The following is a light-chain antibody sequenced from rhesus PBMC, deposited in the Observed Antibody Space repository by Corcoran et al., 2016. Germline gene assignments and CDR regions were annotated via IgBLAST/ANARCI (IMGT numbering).Light chain of an antibody. CDR2: DFS. CDR3: SSYAGSNYI. CDR1: SSDIGGYNY. V-gene: IGLV2-23*01. Sequence: QAALTQPPSVSGSPGQSVTISCTGTSSDIGGYNYVSWYQQHPGKAHKLMIYDFSKRPSGVSDRFSGSKSGNTASLTISGLKAEDEADYYCSSYAGSNYIFGAGTRLTVL. J-gene: IGLJ1*01.